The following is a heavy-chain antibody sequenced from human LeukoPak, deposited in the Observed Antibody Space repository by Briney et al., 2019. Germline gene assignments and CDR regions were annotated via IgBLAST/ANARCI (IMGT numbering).Heavy chain of an antibody. J-gene: IGHJ4*02. CDR2: ISSDSTYI. D-gene: IGHD1-26*01. CDR3: ARGYSGSYPGRDYFDY. V-gene: IGHV3-21*01. CDR1: GFTFSTDN. Sequence: GGSLRLSCAASGFTFSTDNTNWVRQAPGKGLEWVSSISSDSTYIYYADSVKGRFTISRDNAKNSLYLQMNSLRAEDTAVYYCARGYSGSYPGRDYFDYWGQGTLVTVSS.